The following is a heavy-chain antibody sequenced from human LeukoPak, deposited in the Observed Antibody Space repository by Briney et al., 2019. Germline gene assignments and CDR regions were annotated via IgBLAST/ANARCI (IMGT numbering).Heavy chain of an antibody. Sequence: PGGSLRLSCAASGFTFSDYYMSWIRQAPGKGLEWVSYTSRSSSFTNYADSVKGRFAISRDNAKNSLYLQMNSLRAEDKAVYYCARVGDSSGSDAFDIWGQGTMVTVSS. D-gene: IGHD3-22*01. V-gene: IGHV3-11*05. CDR3: ARVGDSSGSDAFDI. J-gene: IGHJ3*02. CDR2: TSRSSSFT. CDR1: GFTFSDYY.